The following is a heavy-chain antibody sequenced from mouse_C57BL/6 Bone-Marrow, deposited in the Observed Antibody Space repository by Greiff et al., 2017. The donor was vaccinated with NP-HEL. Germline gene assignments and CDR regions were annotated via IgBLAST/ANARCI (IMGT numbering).Heavy chain of an antibody. CDR2: IYPGSGNT. CDR3: ARLLY. Sequence: VKLMESGPELVKPGASVKISCKASGYSFTSYYIHWVKQRPGPGLEWIGWIYPGSGNTKYNEKFKGKATLTADTSSSTAYMQLSSLTSEDSAVYYCARLLYWGQGTLVTVSA. V-gene: IGHV1-66*01. J-gene: IGHJ3*01. CDR1: GYSFTSYY.